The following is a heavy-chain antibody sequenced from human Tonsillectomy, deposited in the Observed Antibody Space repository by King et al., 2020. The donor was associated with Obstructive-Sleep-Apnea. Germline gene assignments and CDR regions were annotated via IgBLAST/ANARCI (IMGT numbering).Heavy chain of an antibody. V-gene: IGHV3-33*06. D-gene: IGHD4-17*01. Sequence: VQLVESGGGVVQPGRSLRLSCAAAGFTFSSYGMHWVRQAPGKGLGWGAVILYDGSNKYYADSVKGRFTISRDNSKNTLYLQMNSLRAEDTAVYYCAKDYDYGDYPVFDYWGQGTLVTVSS. CDR3: AKDYDYGDYPVFDY. CDR1: GFTFSSYG. CDR2: ILYDGSNK. J-gene: IGHJ4*02.